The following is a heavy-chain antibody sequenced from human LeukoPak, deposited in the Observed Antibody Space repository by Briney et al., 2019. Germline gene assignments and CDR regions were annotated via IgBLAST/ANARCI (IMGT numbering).Heavy chain of an antibody. CDR3: AKDRGSSWTPYYFDY. CDR2: ISGSGGST. J-gene: IGHJ4*02. CDR1: GFTFSSYA. V-gene: IGHV3-23*01. D-gene: IGHD6-13*01. Sequence: PGRSLRLSCAASGFTFSSYAMSWVRQAPGKGLEWVSAISGSGGSTYYADSVKGRFTISRDNSKNTLYLQMNSLRAEDTAVYYCAKDRGSSWTPYYFDYWGQGTLVTVSS.